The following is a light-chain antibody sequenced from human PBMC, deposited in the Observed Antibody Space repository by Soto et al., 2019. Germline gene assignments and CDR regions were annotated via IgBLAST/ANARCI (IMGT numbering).Light chain of an antibody. CDR2: AAS. CDR3: QQANSLPVT. J-gene: IGKJ3*01. Sequence: DIQMTQSPSSVSASVGDRGTITCRASQGISNWLAWYQQKPGKAPSLLIHAASSLQSGVPPRFSGSGYVTDFTLTLSSLQPEDFATYFCQQANSLPVTFGPGTKVDIK. CDR1: QGISNW. V-gene: IGKV1-12*01.